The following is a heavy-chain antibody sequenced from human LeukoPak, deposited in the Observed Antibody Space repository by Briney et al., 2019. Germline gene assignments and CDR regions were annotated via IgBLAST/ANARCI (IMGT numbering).Heavy chain of an antibody. D-gene: IGHD6-6*01. CDR2: INSDGSST. CDR3: ARAGIAGRPPDN. J-gene: IGHJ4*02. CDR1: GFTFSSYW. V-gene: IGHV3-74*03. Sequence: EGSLRLSCAASGFTFSSYWMHWVRQVPGKGLVWVSRINSDGSSTTYADSVKGRFTISRDNAKNTLYVQVNSLRVEDTAVYYCARAGIAGRPPDNWGQGTLVTVSS.